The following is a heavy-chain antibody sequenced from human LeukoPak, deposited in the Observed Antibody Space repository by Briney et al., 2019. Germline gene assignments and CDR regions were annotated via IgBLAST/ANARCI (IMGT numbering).Heavy chain of an antibody. J-gene: IGHJ4*02. CDR2: IYYSGST. V-gene: IGHV4-61*01. Sequence: PSETLSLTCTVSGGSVSSGSYYWSWIRQPPGKGLEWVGCIYYSGSTNYNPSLRSGVTISVDTSKNQFSLKLGSVTAADTGVYYCARVRSSIWYWGETYYFDYWGQGTLVTVSS. D-gene: IGHD6-13*01. CDR3: ARVRSSIWYWGETYYFDY. CDR1: GGSVSSGSYY.